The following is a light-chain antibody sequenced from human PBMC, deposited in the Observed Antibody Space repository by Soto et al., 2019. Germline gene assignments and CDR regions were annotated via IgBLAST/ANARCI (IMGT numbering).Light chain of an antibody. Sequence: EVVLTQSPATLSLSPGERATLSCRASQSVDIYLAWYQQKPGQAPRLLIYDASNRATGIPARFSGSGSGTDFYLTISSLEPEDFAVYYCQQRGSWPPSTFGGGNKVEIK. CDR2: DAS. CDR1: QSVDIY. J-gene: IGKJ4*01. V-gene: IGKV3-11*01. CDR3: QQRGSWPPST.